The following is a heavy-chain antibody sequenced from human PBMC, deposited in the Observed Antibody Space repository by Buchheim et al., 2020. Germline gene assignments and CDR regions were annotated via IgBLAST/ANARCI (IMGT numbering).Heavy chain of an antibody. CDR3: AKEKGIAVAGSFDY. Sequence: EVQLLESGGGLVQPGGSLRLSCAASGFTFSNYALSWVRQAPGKGLEWVSSISATGGSTYYADSVKGRFSISRDSSVKALYLQMNSLRAEDTAVYYCAKEKGIAVAGSFDYWGQGTL. CDR1: GFTFSNYA. D-gene: IGHD6-19*01. V-gene: IGHV3-23*01. J-gene: IGHJ4*02. CDR2: ISATGGST.